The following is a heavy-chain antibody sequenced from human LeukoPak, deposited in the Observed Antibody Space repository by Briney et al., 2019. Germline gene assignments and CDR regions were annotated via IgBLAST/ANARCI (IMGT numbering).Heavy chain of an antibody. D-gene: IGHD6-13*01. CDR1: GFPFSSYT. J-gene: IGHJ4*02. CDR2: FNWNGGST. V-gene: IGHV3-20*04. CDR3: ARGSSSWYGIFGY. Sequence: GGSLRLSCAASGFPFSSYTMNWVRQAPGKGLEWVSGFNWNGGSTGYADSVKGRFTISRDNAKNSLYLQMNGLRAEDTASYYCARGSSSWYGIFGYWGQGTLVTVSS.